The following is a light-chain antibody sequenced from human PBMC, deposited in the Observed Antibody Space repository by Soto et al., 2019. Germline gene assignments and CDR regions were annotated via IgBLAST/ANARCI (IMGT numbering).Light chain of an antibody. CDR3: QQYNSYPVT. CDR1: QSISSW. V-gene: IGKV1-5*03. J-gene: IGKJ1*01. CDR2: KAS. Sequence: DIQMTQSPSTLSASVGDRVIITCRASQSISSWLAWYQQKPGKAPKLLIYKASSLESGVPSRFSGSGSGTEFTLTISSLQPDDFATYYCQQYNSYPVTFGQGTKVDIK.